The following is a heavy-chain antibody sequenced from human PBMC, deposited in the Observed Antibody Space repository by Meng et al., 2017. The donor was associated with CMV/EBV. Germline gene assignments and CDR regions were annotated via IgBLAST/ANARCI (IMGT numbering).Heavy chain of an antibody. CDR1: GFTFSSYA. Sequence: GESLKISCAAPGFTFSSYAMSWVRQAPGKGLEWVSVIYSGGSNTYYADSVKGRFTISRDNSKNTLYLQMNSLRAEDTAVHYCAKDQRLTSDPYGMDVWGQGTTVTVSS. CDR2: IYSGGSNT. CDR3: AKDQRLTSDPYGMDV. V-gene: IGHV3-23*03. D-gene: IGHD4/OR15-4a*01. J-gene: IGHJ6*02.